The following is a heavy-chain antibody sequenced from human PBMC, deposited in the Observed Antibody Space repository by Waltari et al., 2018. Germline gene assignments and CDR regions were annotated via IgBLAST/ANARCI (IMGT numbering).Heavy chain of an antibody. CDR3: ARDSGYGDYHDAFDI. CDR2: IYYSGTT. Sequence: QLQLQESGPGLVTPSETLSLSCTVSCGAVRRRSYYGGWTREPPGKGLEWIGSIYYSGTTYYNPSLKSRVTISVDTSKNQFSLKLSSVTAADTAVYYCARDSGYGDYHDAFDIWGQGTMVTVSS. D-gene: IGHD4-17*01. J-gene: IGHJ3*02. V-gene: IGHV4-39*07. CDR1: CGAVRRRSYY.